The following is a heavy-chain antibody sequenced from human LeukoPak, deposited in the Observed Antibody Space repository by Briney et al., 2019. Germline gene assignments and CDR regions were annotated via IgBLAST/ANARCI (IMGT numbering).Heavy chain of an antibody. Sequence: ASVKVSCKAPGYTFTGYYMHWVRQAPGQGLEWMGWINPNSGGTNYAQKFQGRVTMTRDTSISTAYMELSRLRSDDTAVYYCARAHTTSMIVVVHTTVDYWGQGTLVTVSS. CDR2: INPNSGGT. D-gene: IGHD3-22*01. J-gene: IGHJ4*02. CDR1: GYTFTGYY. CDR3: ARAHTTSMIVVVHTTVDY. V-gene: IGHV1-2*02.